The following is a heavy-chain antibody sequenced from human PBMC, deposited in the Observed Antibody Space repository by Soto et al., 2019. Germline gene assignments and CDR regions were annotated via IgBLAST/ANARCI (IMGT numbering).Heavy chain of an antibody. CDR3: RVVVSDYGDLPYFDY. Sequence: GGSVKVYCKASGCPFSSYAISLVREAPGQGLEWMGGIIPIFGTANYAQKFQGRVTITADESTSTAYMELSSLRSEDTAVYYCRVVVSDYGDLPYFDYWGQGTLVTGSS. CDR1: GCPFSSYA. V-gene: IGHV1-69*13. D-gene: IGHD4-17*01. J-gene: IGHJ4*02. CDR2: IIPIFGTA.